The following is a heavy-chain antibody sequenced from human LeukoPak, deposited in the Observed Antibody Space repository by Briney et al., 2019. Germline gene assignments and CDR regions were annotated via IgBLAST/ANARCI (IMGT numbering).Heavy chain of an antibody. CDR2: INPNSGDT. D-gene: IGHD2-2*01. V-gene: IGHV1-2*02. CDR3: ARVQYQLLFEGNWFDP. Sequence: ASVKVSCKASGYIFTGYYIHWVRQAPGQGLEWMGWINPNSGDTHYAQKFQGRVTMTRDTSITTTYMDLNSLISDDTAVYYCARVQYQLLFEGNWFDPWGQGTLVTVSS. CDR1: GYIFTGYY. J-gene: IGHJ5*02.